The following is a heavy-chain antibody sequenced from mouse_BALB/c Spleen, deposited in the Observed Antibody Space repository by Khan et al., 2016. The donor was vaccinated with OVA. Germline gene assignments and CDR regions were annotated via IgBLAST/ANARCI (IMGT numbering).Heavy chain of an antibody. CDR3: ARAGYGGFAY. V-gene: IGHV5-4*02. CDR2: ISDGGSST. D-gene: IGHD1-1*02. J-gene: IGHJ3*01. Sequence: EVELVESGGGLVKPGGSLKLSCAASGFTFSDYYMYWVRQTPEKRLEWVATISDGGSSTYYLDSVKGRFTISRDNAKNNLFLQMSSLKSEDTAIYYCARAGYGGFAYWGQGTLVTVSA. CDR1: GFTFSDYY.